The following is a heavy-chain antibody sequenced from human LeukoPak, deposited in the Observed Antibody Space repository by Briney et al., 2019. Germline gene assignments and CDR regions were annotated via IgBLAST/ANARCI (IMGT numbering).Heavy chain of an antibody. CDR1: GGSISSGSYY. CDR3: AKNYYDYTGPYSWVFDY. CDR2: IYTSGST. Sequence: SETLSLTCTVSGGSISSGSYYWSWIRQPAGKGLEWIGRIYTSGSTNYNPSLKSRVTISVDTSKNQFSLKLSSVTAADTAIYYCAKNYYDYTGPYSWVFDYWGQGTLVTVSS. J-gene: IGHJ4*02. D-gene: IGHD3-22*01. V-gene: IGHV4-61*02.